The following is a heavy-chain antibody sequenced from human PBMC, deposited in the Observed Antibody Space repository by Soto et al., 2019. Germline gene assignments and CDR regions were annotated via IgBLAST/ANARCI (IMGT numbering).Heavy chain of an antibody. J-gene: IGHJ4*02. V-gene: IGHV3-21*01. Sequence: EVQLVESGGGLVKPGGSLRLSCAASGFTFSSYSMNWVHQAPGKGLEWVSSISSSSNYIYYADSMKGRFTISRDNAKNSLYLQMNSLRAEDTAVYYCARDLVGATIWGQGTLVTVSS. CDR1: GFTFSSYS. CDR3: ARDLVGATI. D-gene: IGHD1-26*01. CDR2: ISSSSNYI.